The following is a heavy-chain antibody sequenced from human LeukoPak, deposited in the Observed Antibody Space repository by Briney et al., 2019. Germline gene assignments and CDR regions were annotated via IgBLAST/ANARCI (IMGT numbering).Heavy chain of an antibody. CDR3: AKDPTDFDSSGQTYFDY. D-gene: IGHD3-22*01. V-gene: IGHV3-30*04. CDR2: ISYDGSNK. Sequence: PGGSLRLSCAASGFTFSSYAMHWVRQAPGKGLEWVAVISYDGSNKYYADSVKGRFTISRDNSKNTLFLQMNSLRAEDSALYYCAKDPTDFDSSGQTYFDYWGQGTLVTVSS. CDR1: GFTFSSYA. J-gene: IGHJ4*02.